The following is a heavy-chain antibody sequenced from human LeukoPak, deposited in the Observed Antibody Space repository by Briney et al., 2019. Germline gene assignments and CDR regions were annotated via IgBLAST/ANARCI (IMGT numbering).Heavy chain of an antibody. Sequence: PSETLSLTCTVSGGSIRSSYYYWGWIRQPPGKGLEWIGSIYDSGSTYYNPSLKSRVTISVDTSKNQFSLKLSSVTAADTAVYYCARGRISMVRGVIKNYFDYWGQGTLVTVSS. V-gene: IGHV4-39*01. CDR2: IYDSGST. CDR1: GGSIRSSYYY. J-gene: IGHJ4*02. D-gene: IGHD3-10*01. CDR3: ARGRISMVRGVIKNYFDY.